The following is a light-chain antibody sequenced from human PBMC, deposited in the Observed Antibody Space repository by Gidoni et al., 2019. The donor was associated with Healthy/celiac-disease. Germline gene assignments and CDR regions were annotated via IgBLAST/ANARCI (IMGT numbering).Light chain of an antibody. Sequence: SYELTQPPSVSVSPGQTASITCSGAKLGEKYACRKQQKPGPSPVLVIYQDSKRPSGIPERFSGSNSGNTATLTISGTQAMDEADYYCQAWDSSTVVFGGGTKLTVL. V-gene: IGLV3-1*01. J-gene: IGLJ2*01. CDR1: KLGEKY. CDR2: QDS. CDR3: QAWDSSTVV.